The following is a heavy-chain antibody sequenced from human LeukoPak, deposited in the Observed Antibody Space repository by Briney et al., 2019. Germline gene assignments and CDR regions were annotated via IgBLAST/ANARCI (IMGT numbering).Heavy chain of an antibody. Sequence: ASVKVSCKASGYTFTSYGISWVRQAPGQGLEWMGWISAYNGNTNYAQKLQGRVTMTTDTSTSTAYMELRSLRSDDTAVYYCARVGHCSGGSCYHPLGYWGQGTLVTVSS. V-gene: IGHV1-18*01. CDR1: GYTFTSYG. D-gene: IGHD2-15*01. CDR2: ISAYNGNT. CDR3: ARVGHCSGGSCYHPLGY. J-gene: IGHJ4*02.